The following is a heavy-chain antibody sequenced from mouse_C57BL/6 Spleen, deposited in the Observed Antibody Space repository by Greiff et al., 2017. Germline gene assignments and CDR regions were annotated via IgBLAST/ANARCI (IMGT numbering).Heavy chain of an antibody. CDR1: GFTFTDYY. Sequence: EVQLVESGGGLVQPGGSLSLSCAASGFTFTDYYMSWVRQPPGKALEWLGFIRNKANGYTTEYSASVKGRFTISRDNSQSILYLQMNALRAEDSATYYCARYKTGSSYPDYWGQGTTLTVSS. CDR3: ARYKTGSSYPDY. CDR2: IRNKANGYTT. D-gene: IGHD1-1*01. J-gene: IGHJ2*01. V-gene: IGHV7-3*01.